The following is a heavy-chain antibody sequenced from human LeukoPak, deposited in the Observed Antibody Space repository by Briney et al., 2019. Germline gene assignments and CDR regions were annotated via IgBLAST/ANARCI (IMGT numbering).Heavy chain of an antibody. CDR3: ARPHDILTGSPFDY. CDR2: INHSGST. Sequence: PSETLSLTCTVSGGSISSSSYYWGWIRQPPGKGLEWIGEINHSGSTNYNPSLKSRVTISVDTSKNQFSLKLSSVTAADTAVYYCARPHDILTGSPFDYWGQGTLVTVSS. V-gene: IGHV4-39*07. D-gene: IGHD3-9*01. J-gene: IGHJ4*02. CDR1: GGSISSSSYY.